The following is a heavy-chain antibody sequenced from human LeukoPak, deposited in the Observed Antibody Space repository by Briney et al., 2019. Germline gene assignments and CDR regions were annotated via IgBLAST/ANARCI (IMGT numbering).Heavy chain of an antibody. V-gene: IGHV4-59*11. CDR2: IYYSGGT. CDR3: ARGLASGYPPIPFDY. D-gene: IGHD3-3*01. J-gene: IGHJ4*02. Sequence: SETLSLTCTVSGGSINSHYWSWIRQPPGRGLEWIGYIYYSGGTNYNPSLKSRVTISVDTSKNEFSLNLTSVTAADTAIYYCARGLASGYPPIPFDYWGQGTLVTVSS. CDR1: GGSINSHY.